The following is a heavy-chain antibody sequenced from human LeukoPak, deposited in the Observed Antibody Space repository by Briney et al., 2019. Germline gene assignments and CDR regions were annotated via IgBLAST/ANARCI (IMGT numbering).Heavy chain of an antibody. CDR2: ISSSSSTI. CDR3: ATQMEYYDFWSGYYYFDY. V-gene: IGHV3-48*04. Sequence: GGSLRLSCAASGFTFSSYSMNWVRQAPGKGLEWASYISSSSSTIYYADSVKGRFTISRDNAKNSLYLQMNSLRAEDTAVYYCATQMEYYDFWSGYYYFDYWGQGTLVTVSS. CDR1: GFTFSSYS. J-gene: IGHJ4*02. D-gene: IGHD3-3*01.